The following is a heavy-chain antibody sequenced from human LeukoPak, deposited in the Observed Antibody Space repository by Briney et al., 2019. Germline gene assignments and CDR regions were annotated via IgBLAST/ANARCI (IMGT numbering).Heavy chain of an antibody. V-gene: IGHV3-48*04. CDR3: AREGGCNITSCQRGPFEY. CDR2: ISSRSSTT. D-gene: IGHD2-2*01. Sequence: GGSLRLSCAASGFTFSSYTMNWVRQAPGKGLEWLSFISSRSSTTFYADSVKGRFTISRDNAKNSLYLQMNSLRADDTAVNYCAREGGCNITSCQRGPFEYWGRGTPVTVSS. CDR1: GFTFSSYT. J-gene: IGHJ4*02.